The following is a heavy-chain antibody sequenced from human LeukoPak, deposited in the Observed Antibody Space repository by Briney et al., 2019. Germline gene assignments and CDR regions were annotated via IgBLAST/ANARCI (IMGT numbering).Heavy chain of an antibody. D-gene: IGHD1-26*01. CDR2: IDWDDDK. CDR1: GFSLRTSSMC. V-gene: IGHV2-70*11. Sequence: SGPTLVNPTQTLTLTFTFSGFSLRTSSMCVGWIRQPPGKALEWLARIDWDDDKYYSPSLKTRLTISKDTSKNQVVLTMTNMDPVDTATYYCARIRSGSYSMDYWGQGTLVIVSS. J-gene: IGHJ4*02. CDR3: ARIRSGSYSMDY.